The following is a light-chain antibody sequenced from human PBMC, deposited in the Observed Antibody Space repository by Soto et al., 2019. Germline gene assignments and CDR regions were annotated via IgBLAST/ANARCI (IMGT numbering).Light chain of an antibody. V-gene: IGLV1-44*01. CDR3: AAWDASLNGYV. CDR1: SSNIGSKT. Sequence: QSVLTHPPSASGTPGQRVTSSCSGSSSNIGSKTVNWYQQLPGTVPKLLIYNSYQRPSGVPDRFSGSKSGTSASLAISGLQSEDEADYYCAAWDASLNGYVFGTGTQLTVL. J-gene: IGLJ1*01. CDR2: NSY.